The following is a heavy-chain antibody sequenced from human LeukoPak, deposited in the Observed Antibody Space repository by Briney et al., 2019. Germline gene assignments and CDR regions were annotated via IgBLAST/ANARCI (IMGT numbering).Heavy chain of an antibody. J-gene: IGHJ4*02. V-gene: IGHV1-2*02. CDR3: ARPRYPGIAAAGTDY. CDR1: GYTFTGYY. CDR2: INPNSGGT. Sequence: ASVKVSCKASGYTFTGYYMHWVRQAPGQGLEWMGWINPNSGGTNYAQKFQGRVTMTRDTSISTAYMELSRLRSDDTAVYYCARPRYPGIAAAGTDYWGQGTLVTVSS. D-gene: IGHD6-13*01.